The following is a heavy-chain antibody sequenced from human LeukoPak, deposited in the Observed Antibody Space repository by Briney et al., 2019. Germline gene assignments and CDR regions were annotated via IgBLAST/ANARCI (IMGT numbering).Heavy chain of an antibody. CDR3: LLRRDGYTHFDY. CDR2: IYTSGST. CDR1: GGSISSDNYY. J-gene: IGHJ4*02. Sequence: PSQTLSLTCTVSGGSISSDNYYGNWIRQPAGKGLEWMGRIYTSGSTNYNPSLKTRVTISIDTSKNQFSPKLTSVTAADTAVYYCLLRRDGYTHFDYWGQGTLVTVSS. D-gene: IGHD5-24*01. V-gene: IGHV4-61*02.